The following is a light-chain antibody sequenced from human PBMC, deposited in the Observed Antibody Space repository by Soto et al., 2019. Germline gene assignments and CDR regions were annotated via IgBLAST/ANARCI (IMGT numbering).Light chain of an antibody. J-gene: IGKJ5*01. CDR1: QDIATY. Sequence: DIQMTQSPSSLSASVGNRVTITCQASQDIATYLNWYQQKPGKAPNLLIYDASNLETGVPSRFSGGGSGTHFTFTIDTLQPDDFASYYCQQTRSGITFGQGTRLEIK. CDR2: DAS. V-gene: IGKV1-33*01. CDR3: QQTRSGIT.